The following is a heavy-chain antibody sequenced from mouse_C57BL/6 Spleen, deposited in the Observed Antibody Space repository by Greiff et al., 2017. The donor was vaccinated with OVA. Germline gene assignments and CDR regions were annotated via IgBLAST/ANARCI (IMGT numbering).Heavy chain of an antibody. Sequence: EVKLMESGGGLVKPGGSLKLSCAASGFTFSDYGMHWVRQAPEKGLAWVAYISSGSSTIYYADTVKGRFTISRDNAKNTLFLQMTSLRSEDTAMYYCAREGTYGAMDYWGQGTSVTVSS. CDR2: ISSGSSTI. J-gene: IGHJ4*01. V-gene: IGHV5-17*01. CDR1: GFTFSDYG. D-gene: IGHD2-10*02. CDR3: AREGTYGAMDY.